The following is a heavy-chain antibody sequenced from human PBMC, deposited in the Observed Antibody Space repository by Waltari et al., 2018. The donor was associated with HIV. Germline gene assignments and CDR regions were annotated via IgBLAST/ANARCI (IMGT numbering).Heavy chain of an antibody. D-gene: IGHD7-27*01. Sequence: EVQLVESGGGLVQPGRSLRLSCAASGFTFDDYAMHWVRQAPGKGLEWVSGISWNSATIGYADSVKGRFTISGDNAENSLYLQMNSLKPEDTALYYCATLTGDRSYWGQGTLVTVSS. CDR2: ISWNSATI. CDR1: GFTFDDYA. V-gene: IGHV3-9*01. CDR3: ATLTGDRSY. J-gene: IGHJ4*02.